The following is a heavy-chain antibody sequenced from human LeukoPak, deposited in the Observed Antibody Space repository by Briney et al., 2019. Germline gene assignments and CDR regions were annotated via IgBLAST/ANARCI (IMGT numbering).Heavy chain of an antibody. CDR3: ARGDYYYDSSGHFGWFDP. CDR2: IYYSGST. D-gene: IGHD3-22*01. CDR1: GGPISSYY. V-gene: IGHV4-59*01. J-gene: IGHJ5*02. Sequence: SETLSLTCTVSGGPISSYYWSWIRQPLGKGLEWIGYIYYSGSTNYNPSLKSRVTISVDTSKNQFSLKLSSVTAADTAVYYCARGDYYYDSSGHFGWFDPWGQGTLVTVSS.